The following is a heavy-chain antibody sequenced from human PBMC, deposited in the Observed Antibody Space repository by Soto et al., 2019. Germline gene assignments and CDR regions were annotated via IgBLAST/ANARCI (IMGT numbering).Heavy chain of an antibody. CDR3: AKDSSSWGY. CDR1: GFTFCRYA. D-gene: IGHD6-13*01. J-gene: IGHJ4*02. V-gene: IGHV3-23*01. Sequence: EVQLLESGGGLVQPGGSLRLSWSASGFTFCRYAMGWVRQAPGKGLEWVSAISGSGGSTYYADSVKGRFTISRDNSKNTLYLQMNSLRAEDTAVYYCAKDSSSWGYWGQGTLVTVSS. CDR2: ISGSGGST.